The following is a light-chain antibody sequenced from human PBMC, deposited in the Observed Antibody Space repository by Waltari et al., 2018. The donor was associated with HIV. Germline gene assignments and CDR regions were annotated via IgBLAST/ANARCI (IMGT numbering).Light chain of an antibody. CDR3: SSHAGSKVV. CDR2: DVI. J-gene: IGLJ2*01. V-gene: IGLV2-8*01. CDR1: SSDVGGYNY. Sequence: QSALTQPPSASGSPGQSVTLSCTGTSSDVGGYNYVSWHQQHPGKAPKLMIYDVIKRPSCGPDRLSGSKSGNTASLTVSGLQPEDEADYYCSSHAGSKVVFGGGTRLTVL.